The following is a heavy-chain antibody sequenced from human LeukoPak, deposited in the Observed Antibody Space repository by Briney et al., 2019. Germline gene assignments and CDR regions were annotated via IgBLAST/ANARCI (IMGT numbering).Heavy chain of an antibody. CDR1: GGSISSYY. J-gene: IGHJ4*02. CDR2: IYYSGST. D-gene: IGHD3-3*01. CDR3: ARMRFLEWFLALFDY. Sequence: SETLSLTCTVSGGSISSYYWSWIRQPPGKGLEWIGYIYYSGSTNYNPSLKSRVTISVDTSKNQFSLKLSSVTAADTAVYYCARMRFLEWFLALFDYWGQGTLVTVSS. V-gene: IGHV4-59*01.